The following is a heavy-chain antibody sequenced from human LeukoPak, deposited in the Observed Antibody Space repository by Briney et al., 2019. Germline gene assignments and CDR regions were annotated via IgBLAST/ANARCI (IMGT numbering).Heavy chain of an antibody. CDR1: GFTFSSYS. V-gene: IGHV3-48*04. Sequence: GGSLRVSCAASGFTFSSYSMNWARQAPGKGLEWVSYISSSGSTIYYADSVKGRFTISRDNAKNSLYLQMNSLRAEDTAVYYCAREIVGAPRFDYWGQGTLVTVSS. CDR2: ISSSGSTI. J-gene: IGHJ4*02. D-gene: IGHD1-26*01. CDR3: AREIVGAPRFDY.